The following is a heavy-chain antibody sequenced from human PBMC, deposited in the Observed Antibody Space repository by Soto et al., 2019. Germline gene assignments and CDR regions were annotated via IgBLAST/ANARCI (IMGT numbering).Heavy chain of an antibody. CDR1: GGSISSGGYY. D-gene: IGHD6-25*01. CDR3: ATHRRYSSGWYYYGMDV. Sequence: SETLSLTCTVSGGSISSGGYYWSWIRQHPGKGLEWIGYIYYTGSTYYNPSLKSRVTISVDTSNNQFSLRLNSVTAADTAVYYCATHRRYSSGWYYYGMDVWGQGTTVTVS. J-gene: IGHJ6*02. CDR2: IYYTGST. V-gene: IGHV4-39*01.